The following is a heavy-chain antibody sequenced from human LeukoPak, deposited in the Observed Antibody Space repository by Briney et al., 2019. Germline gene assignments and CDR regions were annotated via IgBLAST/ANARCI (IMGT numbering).Heavy chain of an antibody. CDR3: ARDRMPSSYRGLDP. CDR2: IYYSGGT. V-gene: IGHV4-34*01. D-gene: IGHD3-10*01. J-gene: IGHJ5*02. Sequence: SETLSLTCAVYGGSFSGYYWSWIRQPPGKGLEWIGSIYYSGGTYYNPSLKSRVTISVDTSKNQFSLKLSSVTAADTAVFYCARDRMPSSYRGLDPWGQGTLVIVSS. CDR1: GGSFSGYY.